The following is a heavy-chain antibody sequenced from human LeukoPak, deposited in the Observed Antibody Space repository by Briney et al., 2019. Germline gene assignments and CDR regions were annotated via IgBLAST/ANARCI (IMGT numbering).Heavy chain of an antibody. Sequence: PTGGSLRLSCEASGFTFSNYWMTWVRQAPGKGLEWVANIKQDGSDENYVDSVKGRFTIPRDNGENSLYLQMNSLRAEDTAVYYCARGGSDSDYWGQGTLVTVSS. V-gene: IGHV3-7*04. CDR2: IKQDGSDE. D-gene: IGHD6-6*01. CDR3: ARGGSDSDY. J-gene: IGHJ4*02. CDR1: GFTFSNYW.